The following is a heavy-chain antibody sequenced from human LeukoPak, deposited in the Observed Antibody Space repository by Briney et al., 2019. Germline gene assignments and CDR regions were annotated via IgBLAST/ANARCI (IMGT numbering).Heavy chain of an antibody. CDR1: GYTFTSYG. D-gene: IGHD3-22*01. Sequence: ASVKVSCKASGYTFTSYGISWVRQAPGQGLEWMGWISAYNGNTNYAQKLQGRVTMTTDTSTSAAYMELRSLRSDDTAVYYCARGARRYYDSSGYYADFDYWGQGTLVTVSS. CDR3: ARGARRYYDSSGYYADFDY. V-gene: IGHV1-18*01. CDR2: ISAYNGNT. J-gene: IGHJ4*02.